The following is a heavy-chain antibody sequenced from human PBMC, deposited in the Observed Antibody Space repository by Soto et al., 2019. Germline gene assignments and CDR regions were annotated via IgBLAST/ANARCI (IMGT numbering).Heavy chain of an antibody. Sequence: QITLKESGPTLVKPTQTLTLTCTFSGFSLSTSGVGVGWIRQPPGKALEWLAVIYWDDDKRYSPSLKSRLTITEDTAKNRVVRTMTSMDPVDTATYYCAHSSSYGDYVDAEYFQHWGQGTLVTVSS. CDR3: AHSSSYGDYVDAEYFQH. V-gene: IGHV2-5*02. CDR2: IYWDDDK. J-gene: IGHJ1*01. D-gene: IGHD4-17*01. CDR1: GFSLSTSGVG.